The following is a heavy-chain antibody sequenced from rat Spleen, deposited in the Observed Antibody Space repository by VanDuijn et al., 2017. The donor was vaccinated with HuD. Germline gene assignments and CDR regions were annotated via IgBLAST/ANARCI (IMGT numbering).Heavy chain of an antibody. CDR2: ITTGGGNP. Sequence: EVQLVESGGGSVQPGRSLKLSCAASGFTFSNYGMAWVRQTPTKGLEWVASITTGGGNPYYRDSVKGRFTISRDNAKNTQYLQMDSLRSEETATYYCARHDRDITIAAISTPFDFWGPGTMVTVSS. CDR3: ARHDRDITIAAISTPFDF. D-gene: IGHD1-2*01. CDR1: GFTFSNYG. V-gene: IGHV5S14*01. J-gene: IGHJ1*01.